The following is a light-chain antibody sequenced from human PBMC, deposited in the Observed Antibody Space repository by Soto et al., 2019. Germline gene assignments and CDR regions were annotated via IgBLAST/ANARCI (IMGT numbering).Light chain of an antibody. CDR1: SGHSSYI. V-gene: IGLV4-60*02. J-gene: IGLJ3*02. CDR3: ETWDSLTHTV. Sequence: QPVLTQSSSASASLGSSVKLTCTLSSGHSSYIIAWHQQQPGKAPRYLMKLEGSGSYNKGSGVPDRFSGSSSGADRYLTISNLPVEEEADYYCETWDSLTHTVFGGGTKVTVL. CDR2: LEGSGSY.